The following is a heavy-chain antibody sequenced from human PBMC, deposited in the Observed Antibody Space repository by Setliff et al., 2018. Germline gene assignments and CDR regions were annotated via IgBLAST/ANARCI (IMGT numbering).Heavy chain of an antibody. CDR2: ISPHTGKT. J-gene: IGHJ6*02. CDR3: AKEPAVSLTEAVRRTYYDYAMDA. CDR1: GYTFTDYI. V-gene: IGHV1-18*01. Sequence: ASVKVSCKASGYTFTDYIINWVRQAPGQGLEWVGWISPHTGKTYFAQKLQGRVTMTTDTSAETAYMELRSLRSDDTAIYYCAKEPAVSLTEAVRRTYYDYAMDAWGQGTTVTVSS. D-gene: IGHD3-9*01.